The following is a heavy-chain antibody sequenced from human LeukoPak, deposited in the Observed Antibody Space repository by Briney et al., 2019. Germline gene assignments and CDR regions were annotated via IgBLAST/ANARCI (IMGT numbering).Heavy chain of an antibody. Sequence: GGSLRLSRAASGFTFSSYSMNWVRQAPGKGLEWVSSISSSGTYVYYVDSVKGRFTISRDNAKNSLSLQMNSLRADDAAVYYCARASSKQLAGYLPDGFDIWGQGTMVTVSS. D-gene: IGHD3-9*01. CDR2: ISSSGTYV. V-gene: IGHV3-21*01. CDR3: ARASSKQLAGYLPDGFDI. J-gene: IGHJ3*02. CDR1: GFTFSSYS.